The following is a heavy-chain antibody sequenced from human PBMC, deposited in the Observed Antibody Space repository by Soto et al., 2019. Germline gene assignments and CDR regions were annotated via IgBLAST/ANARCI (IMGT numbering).Heavy chain of an antibody. CDR1: GFSLRDSGVG. Sequence: SGSYAGEPTQTLTLTCTFSGFSLRDSGVGVGWIRQPPGKALEWLALIYFNDDKRYNPSLKTRLTITKGTSKNQVVLTMTNMDPVDTATYFCAHKDGSDYASALDVWGQGT. D-gene: IGHD4-17*01. CDR3: AHKDGSDYASALDV. V-gene: IGHV2-5*01. J-gene: IGHJ6*02. CDR2: IYFNDDK.